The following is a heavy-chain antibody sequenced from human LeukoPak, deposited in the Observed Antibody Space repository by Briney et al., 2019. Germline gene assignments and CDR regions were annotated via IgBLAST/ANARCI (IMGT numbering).Heavy chain of an antibody. CDR1: AFTFSNYE. V-gene: IGHV3-48*03. CDR3: VRWGGVSSY. D-gene: IGHD3-16*01. CDR2: ISSSGNTK. J-gene: IGHJ4*02. Sequence: GGSLRLSCAASAFTFSNYEMNWVRQAPGKGLEWVSFISSSGNTKNYADSVKGRFTVSRDNAKNSLYLQMNSLRAEDTAVYYCVRWGGVSSYWGQGTLVSVSS.